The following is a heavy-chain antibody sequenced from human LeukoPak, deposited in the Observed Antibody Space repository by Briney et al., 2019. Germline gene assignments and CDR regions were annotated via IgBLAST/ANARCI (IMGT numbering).Heavy chain of an antibody. J-gene: IGHJ5*02. CDR2: INHSGST. Sequence: SETLSLTCAVYGGSFSGYYWSWIRQPPGKGLEWIGEINHSGSTNYNPSLKSRVTISVDTSKNQFSLKLSSVTAADTAVYYCARGGSHYDFWSGYSGWFDPWGQGTLVTVSS. V-gene: IGHV4-34*01. D-gene: IGHD3-3*01. CDR3: ARGGSHYDFWSGYSGWFDP. CDR1: GGSFSGYY.